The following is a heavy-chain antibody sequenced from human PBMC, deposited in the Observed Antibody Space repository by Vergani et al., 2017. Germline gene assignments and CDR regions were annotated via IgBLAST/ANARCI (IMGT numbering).Heavy chain of an antibody. Sequence: QVQLQESGPGLVKPSQTLSLTCTVSGGSISIGSYYWSWIRQPAGKGLEWIGRIYTSGSTNYNPSLKSRVTISVDTSKNQFSLKLSSVTAADTAVYYCAREGLLTGYYLTWGQGTLVTVSS. J-gene: IGHJ4*02. V-gene: IGHV4-61*02. CDR3: AREGLLTGYYLT. D-gene: IGHD3-9*01. CDR1: GGSISIGSYY. CDR2: IYTSGST.